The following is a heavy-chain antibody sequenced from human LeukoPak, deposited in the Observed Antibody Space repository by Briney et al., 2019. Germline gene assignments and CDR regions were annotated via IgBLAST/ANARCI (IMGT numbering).Heavy chain of an antibody. V-gene: IGHV1-8*01. J-gene: IGHJ6*02. CDR1: GYTFTSYD. CDR3: ARGPAVAGRPPYGMDV. Sequence: GASVKVSCKASGYTFTSYDINWVRQATGQGLEWMGWMNPNSGNTGYAQKFQGRVTMTRNTSISTAYMELSSLRSEDTAVYYCARGPAVAGRPPYGMDVWGQGTTVTVSS. D-gene: IGHD6-19*01. CDR2: MNPNSGNT.